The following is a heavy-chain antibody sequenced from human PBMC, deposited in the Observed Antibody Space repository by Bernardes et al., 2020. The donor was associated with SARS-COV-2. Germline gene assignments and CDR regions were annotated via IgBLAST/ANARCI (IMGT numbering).Heavy chain of an antibody. V-gene: IGHV1-2*02. D-gene: IGHD3-22*01. CDR1: GYIFTGYY. CDR3: ARVGHYDSSGYNEIGHNYYYYGMDV. CDR2: INPNSGGT. Sequence: ASVKVSCKASGYIFTGYYMHWVRQAPGQGLEWVGWINPNSGGTNYAQKLQGRVTMTRDTSIRTAYMELSRLRSDDTAVYYCARVGHYDSSGYNEIGHNYYYYGMDVWGQGTTVTVSS. J-gene: IGHJ6*02.